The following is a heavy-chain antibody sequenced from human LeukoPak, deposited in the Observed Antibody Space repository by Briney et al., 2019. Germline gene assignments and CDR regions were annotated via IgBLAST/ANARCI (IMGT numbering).Heavy chain of an antibody. Sequence: PGGSLRLSCAASGFTFSSYEMNWVRQAPGKGLEWVSYISSSGSTIYYAGSVKGRFTISRDNAKNSLYLQMNSLRAEDTAVYYCARVGIAVAGSFDYWGQGTLVTVSS. D-gene: IGHD6-19*01. CDR1: GFTFSSYE. CDR3: ARVGIAVAGSFDY. J-gene: IGHJ4*02. V-gene: IGHV3-48*03. CDR2: ISSSGSTI.